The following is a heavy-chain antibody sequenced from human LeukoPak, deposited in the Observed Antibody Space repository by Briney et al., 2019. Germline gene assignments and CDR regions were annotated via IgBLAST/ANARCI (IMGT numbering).Heavy chain of an antibody. J-gene: IGHJ4*02. CDR3: AKLRSAITAAGTNY. CDR1: GFTFSSYA. CDR2: ISDSGGST. V-gene: IGHV3-23*01. Sequence: GGSLRLSCAASGFTFSSYAMSWVRQAPGKGLEWVSAISDSGGSTYYADSVKGRFTISRDNSKNTLYLQMNSLRAEDTAIYYCAKLRSAITAAGTNYWGQGTLVTVSS. D-gene: IGHD6-13*01.